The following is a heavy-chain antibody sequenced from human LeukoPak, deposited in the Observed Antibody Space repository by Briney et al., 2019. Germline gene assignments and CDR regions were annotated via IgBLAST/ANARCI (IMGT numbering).Heavy chain of an antibody. D-gene: IGHD1-26*01. CDR1: GFTFSSYS. J-gene: IGHJ4*02. Sequence: GGSLRLSCAASGFTFSSYSMNWVRQAPGKGLEYVSAISSNGGSTYYANSVKGRFTISRDNSKNTLYLQMGSLRAEDMAVYYCARSYSGSYELDYWGQGTLVTVSS. V-gene: IGHV3-64*01. CDR2: ISSNGGST. CDR3: ARSYSGSYELDY.